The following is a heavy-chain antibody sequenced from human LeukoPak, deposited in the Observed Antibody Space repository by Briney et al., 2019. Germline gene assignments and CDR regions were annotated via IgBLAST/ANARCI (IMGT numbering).Heavy chain of an antibody. J-gene: IGHJ2*01. CDR1: GFTFSSYA. Sequence: GVSLTLTCAASGFTFSSYAMHWVRQAPGKELEWVAVISYDGSNKYYADSVKGRFTISRDNTKNTLYLQMDSLRAEDTAVYYCGGGSGRYWYFDLWGRGTLVTVSS. D-gene: IGHD6-19*01. CDR3: GGGSGRYWYFDL. CDR2: ISYDGSNK. V-gene: IGHV3-30-3*01.